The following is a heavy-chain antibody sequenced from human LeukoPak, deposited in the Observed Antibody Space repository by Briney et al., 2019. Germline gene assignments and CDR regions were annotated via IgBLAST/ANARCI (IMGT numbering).Heavy chain of an antibody. CDR2: IPYNGETK. CDR3: ARYDSSGYYYYYYMDV. J-gene: IGHJ6*03. CDR1: GFSFADYG. Sequence: GGSLRLSCAASGFSFADYGMHWVRQAPGKGLEWVAVIPYNGETKYYADSVRGRFTISRDNSKNTLYLQMNSLRAEDTAVYYCARYDSSGYYYYYYMDVWGKGTTVTASS. V-gene: IGHV3-30*03. D-gene: IGHD3-22*01.